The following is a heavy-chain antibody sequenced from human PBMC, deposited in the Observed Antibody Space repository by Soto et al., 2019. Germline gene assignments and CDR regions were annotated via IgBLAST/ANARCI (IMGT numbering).Heavy chain of an antibody. CDR2: ISWHSGSI. Sequence: EVQLVESGGDLVQPGRSLRLSCAASGFSFDDYAMQWVRQAPGKGLELVSGISWHSGSIGDADSVKGRVTISRDNATKSLYVQMIRLRAEDTALYYCARDHGGSGSYFSYFDYWGQGNLVTVAS. D-gene: IGHD3-10*01. CDR1: GFSFDDYA. V-gene: IGHV3-9*01. CDR3: ARDHGGSGSYFSYFDY. J-gene: IGHJ4*02.